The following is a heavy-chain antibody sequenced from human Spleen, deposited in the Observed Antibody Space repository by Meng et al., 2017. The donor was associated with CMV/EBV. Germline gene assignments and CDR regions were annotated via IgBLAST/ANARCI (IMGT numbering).Heavy chain of an antibody. CDR2: ISSSGNTI. CDR1: GFTFSSYE. D-gene: IGHD2-21*01. J-gene: IGHJ4*02. Sequence: GESLKISCAASGFTFSSYEMNWVRQAPGKGLEWISYISSSGNTILYADSVKGRFTISRDNSKNSLYLRMNSLRAEDTAVYYCAREDIVVVIALDYWGQGTLVTVSS. CDR3: AREDIVVVIALDY. V-gene: IGHV3-48*03.